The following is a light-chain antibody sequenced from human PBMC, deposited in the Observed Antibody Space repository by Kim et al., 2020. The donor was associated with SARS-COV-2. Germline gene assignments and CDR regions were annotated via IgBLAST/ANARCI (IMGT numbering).Light chain of an antibody. J-gene: IGLJ1*01. CDR1: STDVGGYNS. CDR3: SSFTSSISYV. CDR2: AVS. Sequence: QSALTQPASVSGSPGQSITISCTGSSTDVGGYNSVSWYQQFPGKAPKLIIYAVSDRPSGISYRFSGSKSGNTASLTISGLQAEDEADYYCSSFTSSISYVFGTGTKVTVL. V-gene: IGLV2-14*03.